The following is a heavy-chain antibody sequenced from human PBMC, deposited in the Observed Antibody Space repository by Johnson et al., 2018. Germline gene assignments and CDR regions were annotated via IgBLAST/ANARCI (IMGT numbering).Heavy chain of an antibody. CDR3: ARDKKYESSGFHHYYYYGIDV. CDR2: IWYDGTEK. V-gene: IGHV3-33*01. J-gene: IGHJ6*02. CDR1: GFTFSSYG. Sequence: QVQLVESGGGVVQPGRSLRLSCAASGFTFSSYGMHWVRQAPGKGLEWVAVIWYDGTEKYYADSVKGRFTISRDNSKNTLYLQMNSLRVEDTAVYFCARDKKYESSGFHHYYYYGIDVGGQGTTVTVSS. D-gene: IGHD3-22*01.